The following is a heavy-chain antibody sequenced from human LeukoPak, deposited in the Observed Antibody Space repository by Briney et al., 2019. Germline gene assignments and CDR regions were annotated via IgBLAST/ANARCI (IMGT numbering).Heavy chain of an antibody. J-gene: IGHJ5*02. Sequence: PSETLSLTCTVSGGSISSYYWSWIRQPAGKGLEWIGRIYTSGSTNYNPSLKSRVTMSVDTSKNQFSLKLSSVTAADTAVYYCARDSRLLWFRELGSWFDPWGQGTLVTVSS. D-gene: IGHD3-10*01. CDR3: ARDSRLLWFRELGSWFDP. CDR2: IYTSGST. CDR1: GGSISSYY. V-gene: IGHV4-4*07.